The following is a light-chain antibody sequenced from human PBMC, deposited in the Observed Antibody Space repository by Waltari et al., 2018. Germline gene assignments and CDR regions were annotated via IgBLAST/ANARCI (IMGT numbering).Light chain of an antibody. J-gene: IGLJ2*01. V-gene: IGLV2-23*03. CDR2: EGS. Sequence: QSALTQPASVSGSPGQSITISCTGTSSDVGSYNLVSWYPQHPGKAPKLMIYEGSKRASGVSNRFSGSKSGNTASLRISGLQAEDEADYYCCSYAGRSTFEVFGGGTKLTVL. CDR3: CSYAGRSTFEV. CDR1: SSDVGSYNL.